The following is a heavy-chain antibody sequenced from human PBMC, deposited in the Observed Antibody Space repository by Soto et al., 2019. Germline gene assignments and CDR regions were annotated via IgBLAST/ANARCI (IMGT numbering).Heavy chain of an antibody. Sequence: LRLSCAASGFTFSSYAMSWVRQAPGKGLEWVSAISGSGGSTYYADSVKGRFTISRDNSKNTLYLQMNSLRAEDSAVYYCARPYGGKIGDAPDLWGPGTMGTVSS. D-gene: IGHD4-17*01. CDR2: ISGSGGST. V-gene: IGHV3-23*01. J-gene: IGHJ3*01. CDR3: ARPYGGKIGDAPDL. CDR1: GFTFSSYA.